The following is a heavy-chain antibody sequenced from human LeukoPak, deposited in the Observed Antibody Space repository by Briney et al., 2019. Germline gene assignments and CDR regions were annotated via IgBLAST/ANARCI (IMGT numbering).Heavy chain of an antibody. Sequence: SETLSLTCNVSGYSISSGYFWGWVRQPPGKGLEWIGSIYQRATVHYNPSLKSRVTISLDTSKNQFSLNLRSMKASDTAVYYCARAFCVGHCFVLHIYFDSWGLGTLVTVSS. CDR3: ARAFCVGHCFVLHIYFDS. J-gene: IGHJ4*02. D-gene: IGHD2-21*02. CDR1: GYSISSGYF. CDR2: IYQRATV. V-gene: IGHV4-38-2*02.